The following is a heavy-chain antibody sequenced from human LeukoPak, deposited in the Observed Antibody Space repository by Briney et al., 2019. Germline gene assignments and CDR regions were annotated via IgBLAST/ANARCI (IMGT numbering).Heavy chain of an antibody. J-gene: IGHJ2*01. CDR2: INAGNGNT. CDR3: ARDRSGCYGWYFDL. Sequence: ASVKVSCKASGYTFTTYAMHWGRQAPGQRREWMGWINAGNGNTKYSQKFQGRVTITRDTSASTAYMELSTLRSEDTAVYYCARDRSGCYGWYFDLWGRGTLVTVSS. CDR1: GYTFTTYA. V-gene: IGHV1-3*01. D-gene: IGHD6-19*01.